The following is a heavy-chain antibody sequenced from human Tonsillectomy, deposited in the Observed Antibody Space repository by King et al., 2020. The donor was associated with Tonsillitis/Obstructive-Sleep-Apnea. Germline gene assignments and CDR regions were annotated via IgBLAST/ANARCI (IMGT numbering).Heavy chain of an antibody. CDR2: ISYDGSNK. J-gene: IGHJ6*02. CDR3: AKDRLYYDLWSGYFGSGYYYGMDV. V-gene: IGHV3-30*18. D-gene: IGHD3-3*01. CDR1: GFTFSSYG. Sequence: VQLVESGGGVVQPGRSLRLSCAASGFTFSSYGMHWVRQAPGKGLEWVAVISYDGSNKYYADSVKGRFTISRDNSKNTLYLQMNSLRAEDTAVYYCAKDRLYYDLWSGYFGSGYYYGMDVWGQGTTVTVSS.